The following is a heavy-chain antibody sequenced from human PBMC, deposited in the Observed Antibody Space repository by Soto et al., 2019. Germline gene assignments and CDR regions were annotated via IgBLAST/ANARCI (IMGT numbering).Heavy chain of an antibody. CDR2: LYYTGTT. D-gene: IGHD3-22*01. Sequence: SETLSLTCTVSGDSIISRTYYWGWIRQPPGKGLEWIGSLYYTGTTYYNPSLKSRVTISVDSSKIHFSLKLISVTAADTAVYYCARQSYESSAYFDYWGLGTLVTVS. CDR3: ARQSYESSAYFDY. V-gene: IGHV4-39*01. CDR1: GDSIISRTYY. J-gene: IGHJ4*02.